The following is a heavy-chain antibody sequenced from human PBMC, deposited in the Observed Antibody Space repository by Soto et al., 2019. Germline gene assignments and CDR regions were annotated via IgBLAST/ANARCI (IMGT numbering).Heavy chain of an antibody. D-gene: IGHD3-3*02. CDR1: GGTFGNSA. Sequence: QVQLVQSGAEVKKPGSSVTVSCKASGGTFGNSAISWVRQAPGQGLEWMGGIIPIFPPPDYAQKFQGRVTITADESTTTAYMELPSLRSEDTAVYFCARDKDRQQLGGNYYYGMDVWGQGTTVTVSS. CDR2: IIPIFPPP. CDR3: ARDKDRQQLGGNYYYGMDV. J-gene: IGHJ6*02. V-gene: IGHV1-69*12.